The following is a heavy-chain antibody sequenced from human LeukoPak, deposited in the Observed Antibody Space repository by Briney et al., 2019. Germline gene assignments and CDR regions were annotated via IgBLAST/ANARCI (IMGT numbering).Heavy chain of an antibody. CDR1: GFTFNYYW. V-gene: IGHV3-23*01. CDR3: ARDEDYVDY. CDR2: VSGSGGST. Sequence: SGGSLRLSCAASGFTFNYYWLTWVRQAPGKGLEWVSAVSGSGGSTYYADSVKGRFTISRDNAKNSLYLRMNSLRDEDTAVYYCARDEDYVDYWGQGTLVTVSS. J-gene: IGHJ4*02.